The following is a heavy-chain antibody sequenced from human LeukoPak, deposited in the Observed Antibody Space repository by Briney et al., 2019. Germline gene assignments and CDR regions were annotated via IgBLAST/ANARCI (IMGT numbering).Heavy chain of an antibody. CDR2: ISSSSSYI. J-gene: IGHJ4*02. V-gene: IGHV3-21*01. CDR1: GITFSSYS. Sequence: GGSLRLSCAGSGITFSSYSMNWVRQAPGKGLEWVSSISSSSSYIYYADSVKGRFAISRDNAKNSLYLQMNSLRAEDTAVYYCARTPLGGYSSRWYSHWGQGTLVTVSS. CDR3: ARTPLGGYSSRWYSH. D-gene: IGHD6-13*01.